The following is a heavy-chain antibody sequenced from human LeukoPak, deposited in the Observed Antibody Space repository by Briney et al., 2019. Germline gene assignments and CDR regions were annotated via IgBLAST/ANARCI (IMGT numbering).Heavy chain of an antibody. D-gene: IGHD3-22*01. Sequence: GGSLRLSCAASGFTFSSYWMSWVRQAPGKGLEWVAFIRSDGSNKYYADSVKGRFTISRDNSKNTLYLQMNSLRAEDSAMYYCAKDLYTTSGYPEPRFDYWGQGTLVTVSS. V-gene: IGHV3-30*02. CDR1: GFTFSSYW. CDR2: IRSDGSNK. CDR3: AKDLYTTSGYPEPRFDY. J-gene: IGHJ4*02.